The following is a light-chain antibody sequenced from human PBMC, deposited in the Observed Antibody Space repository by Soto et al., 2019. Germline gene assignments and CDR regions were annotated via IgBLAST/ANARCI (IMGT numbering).Light chain of an antibody. V-gene: IGKV1-27*01. Sequence: DIQMTQSPSSVSASLGDRVTITCRASQGIGVYLTWFQQKPGNVPKLLIYAASTLQSGVPSRFSGSESGTDFTLTISSLQPEDVATYYCQKYNSAPLTFGGGTKVEIK. CDR3: QKYNSAPLT. CDR2: AAS. J-gene: IGKJ4*01. CDR1: QGIGVY.